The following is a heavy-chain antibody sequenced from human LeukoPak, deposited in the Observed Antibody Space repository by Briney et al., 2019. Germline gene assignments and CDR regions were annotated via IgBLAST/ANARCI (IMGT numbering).Heavy chain of an antibody. CDR2: MNPNSGST. J-gene: IGHJ6*04. V-gene: IGHV1-8*01. D-gene: IGHD1-20*01. CDR1: GYTFTSYD. CDR3: ARGGYNWNDERMDV. Sequence: VASVKVSCKASGYTFTSYDIKWVRQASGQGLEEMGWMNPNSGSTGYAQKFQGRVTMTRNTSISTAYMELSSLRSEDTAVYYCARGGYNWNDERMDVWGKGTTVTVSS.